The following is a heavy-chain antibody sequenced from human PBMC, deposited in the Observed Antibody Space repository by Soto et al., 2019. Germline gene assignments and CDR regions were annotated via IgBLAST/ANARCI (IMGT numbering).Heavy chain of an antibody. CDR3: ARHAGLVVVPAAIAH. CDR2: IYYSGST. J-gene: IGHJ4*02. CDR1: GGSISSSSYY. V-gene: IGHV4-39*01. D-gene: IGHD2-2*02. Sequence: PSETLSLTCTVSGGSISSSSYYWGWIRQPPGEVLEWIGSIYYSGSTYYNPSLKSRVTISVDTSKNQFSLKLSSVTAADTVVYYCARHAGLVVVPAAIAHWGQGTLVTVS.